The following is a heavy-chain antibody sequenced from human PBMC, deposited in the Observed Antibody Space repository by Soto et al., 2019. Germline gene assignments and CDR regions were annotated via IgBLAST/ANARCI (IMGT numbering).Heavy chain of an antibody. CDR3: AGGCGELSYYYYYGMGV. CDR2: INAGNGNT. V-gene: IGHV1-3*01. J-gene: IGHJ6*02. Sequence: QVQLVQSGAEVKKPGASVKVSCKASGYTFTSYAMHWVRQAPGQRLEWMGWINAGNGNTKYSQKFQGRVTITRDTSQRTAYMEVSSLRSEDTAVYSCAGGCGELSYYYYYGMGVCGQGTTVTVSS. CDR1: GYTFTSYA. D-gene: IGHD3-10*01.